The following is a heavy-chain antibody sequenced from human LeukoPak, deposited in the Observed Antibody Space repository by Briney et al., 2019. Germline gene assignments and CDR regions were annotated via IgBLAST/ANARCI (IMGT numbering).Heavy chain of an antibody. J-gene: IGHJ4*02. Sequence: PGGSLRLSCAASGFTFSDYYMSWIRQAPGKGLEWVSYISSSSSYTNYADSVKSRFTISRDNAKNSLYLQMNSLRAEDTAVYYCARGYDYGDLEIPLGYWGQGTLVTVSS. CDR1: GFTFSDYY. V-gene: IGHV3-11*06. D-gene: IGHD4-17*01. CDR3: ARGYDYGDLEIPLGY. CDR2: ISSSSSYT.